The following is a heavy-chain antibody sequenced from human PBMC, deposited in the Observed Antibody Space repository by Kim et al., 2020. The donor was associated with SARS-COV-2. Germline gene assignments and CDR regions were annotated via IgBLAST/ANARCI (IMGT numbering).Heavy chain of an antibody. Sequence: SETLSLTCTVSGGSISSGGYYWSWIRQHPGKGLEWIGYIYYSGSTYYNPSLKSRVTISVDTSKNQFSLKLSSVTAADTAVYYCARDHSLGMDVWGQGTTVTVSS. CDR2: IYYSGST. CDR1: GGSISSGGYY. CDR3: ARDHSLGMDV. V-gene: IGHV4-31*03. J-gene: IGHJ6*02.